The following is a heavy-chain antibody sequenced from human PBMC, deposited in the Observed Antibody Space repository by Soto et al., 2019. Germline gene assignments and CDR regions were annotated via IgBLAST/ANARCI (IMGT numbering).Heavy chain of an antibody. CDR2: TYYRSKWYN. V-gene: IGHV6-1*01. D-gene: IGHD2-21*02. J-gene: IGHJ5*02. CDR3: ARVGSVVTTNWFDP. Sequence: SQTLSLPCVISGDSVSSNSAAWNWIRQSPSRGLEWLGRTYYRSKWYNDYAVSVKSRITINPDTSKNQFSLQLNSVTPDDTAVYYCARVGSVVTTNWFDPWGQGTLVTVSS. CDR1: GDSVSSNSAA.